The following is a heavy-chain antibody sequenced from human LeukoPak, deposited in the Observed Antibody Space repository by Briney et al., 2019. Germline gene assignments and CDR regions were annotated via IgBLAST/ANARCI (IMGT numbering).Heavy chain of an antibody. V-gene: IGHV1-3*01. CDR2: INAGNGNT. Sequence: ASAKVSCKASGYTCTSYAMHWVRQAPGQRLEWMGWINAGNGNTKYSQKFQGRVTITRDTSASTAYMELSSLRSEDTAVYYCARDHNIVAPFDYWGQGTLVTVSS. D-gene: IGHD5-12*01. CDR3: ARDHNIVAPFDY. CDR1: GYTCTSYA. J-gene: IGHJ4*02.